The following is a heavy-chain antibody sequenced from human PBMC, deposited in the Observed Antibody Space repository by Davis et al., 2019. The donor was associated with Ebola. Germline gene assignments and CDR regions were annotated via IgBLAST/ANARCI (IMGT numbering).Heavy chain of an antibody. CDR3: ARDANHFDELLFYYGMDV. V-gene: IGHV3-30-3*01. Sequence: GESLKISCAASGFTFSSYAMHWVRQAPGKGLEWVAVISYDGSNKYYADSVKGRFTISRDNSKNTLYLQMNSLRAEDTAVYYCARDANHFDELLFYYGMDVWGQGTTVTVSS. D-gene: IGHD2-2*01. J-gene: IGHJ6*02. CDR1: GFTFSSYA. CDR2: ISYDGSNK.